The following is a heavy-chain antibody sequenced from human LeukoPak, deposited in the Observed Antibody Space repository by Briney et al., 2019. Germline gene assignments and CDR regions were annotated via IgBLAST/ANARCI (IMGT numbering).Heavy chain of an antibody. D-gene: IGHD2-21*02. Sequence: SETLSLTCTVSGGSISSYYWSWIRQPPGKGLKWIGYMYYSGINNYNPSLKSRVTISVDTSKNQFSLQLSSVTAADTAVYYGAREGLLCGGDCYRDAFDIWGQGTMVTVSS. J-gene: IGHJ3*02. CDR1: GGSISSYY. CDR2: MYYSGIN. CDR3: AREGLLCGGDCYRDAFDI. V-gene: IGHV4-59*01.